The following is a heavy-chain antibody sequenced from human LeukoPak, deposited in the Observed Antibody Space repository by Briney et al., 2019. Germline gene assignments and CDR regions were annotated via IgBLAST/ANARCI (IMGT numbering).Heavy chain of an antibody. CDR3: ARDHLWFGELFEYYFDY. CDR2: INHSGST. Sequence: PSKNLSLTCAVYGGTFSGYYWSWIRQPPGKGLEWIGAINHSGSTNYNPSLKSRVTISVDTSKNQFSLKLRSVTAADTAVYYCARDHLWFGELFEYYFDYWGQGTLVTVSS. J-gene: IGHJ4*02. D-gene: IGHD3-10*01. CDR1: GGTFSGYY. V-gene: IGHV4-34*01.